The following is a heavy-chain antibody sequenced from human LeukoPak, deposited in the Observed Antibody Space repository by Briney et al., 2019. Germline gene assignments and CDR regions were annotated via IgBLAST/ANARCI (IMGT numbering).Heavy chain of an antibody. D-gene: IGHD3-3*01. CDR2: ISWNSGSI. V-gene: IGHV3-9*01. J-gene: IGHJ6*02. Sequence: PGRSLRLSCAASGFTFDDYAMHWVRQAPGKGLEWVSGISWNSGSIGYADSVKGRFTISRDNAKNSLYLQMNSLRAEDTALYYCAKDMKWSGSNPYGMDVWGQGTTVTVSS. CDR3: AKDMKWSGSNPYGMDV. CDR1: GFTFDDYA.